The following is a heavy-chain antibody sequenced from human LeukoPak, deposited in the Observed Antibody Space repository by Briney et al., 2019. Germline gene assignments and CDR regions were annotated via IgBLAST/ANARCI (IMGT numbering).Heavy chain of an antibody. J-gene: IGHJ5*02. CDR2: IIPILGIA. D-gene: IGHD6-13*01. Sequence: SVKVSCKASGGTFSSYAISWVRRAPGQGLERMGRIIPILGIANYAQKFQGRVTITADKSTSTAYMELSSLRSEDTAVYYCASGIAAAGPNWFDPWGQGTLVTVSS. CDR3: ASGIAAAGPNWFDP. V-gene: IGHV1-69*04. CDR1: GGTFSSYA.